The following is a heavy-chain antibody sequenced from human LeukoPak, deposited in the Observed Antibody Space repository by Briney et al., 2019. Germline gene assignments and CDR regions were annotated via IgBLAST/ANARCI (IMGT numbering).Heavy chain of an antibody. V-gene: IGHV3-30*02. CDR2: IRYDGSNK. D-gene: IGHD3-10*01. CDR1: GFTFSSYG. CDR3: AKGEGYYYGSGIDY. J-gene: IGHJ4*02. Sequence: GGSLRLSCAASGFTFSSYGMHWVRQAPGKGLEWVAFIRYDGSNKYYADSVKGRFTISRDNSKNTLYLQMNSLRAEDTAVYYCAKGEGYYYGSGIDYWGQGTLVTVSS.